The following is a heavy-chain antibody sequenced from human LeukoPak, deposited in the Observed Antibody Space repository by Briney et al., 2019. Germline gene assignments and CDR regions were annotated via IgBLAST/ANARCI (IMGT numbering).Heavy chain of an antibody. CDR2: MNPNSGNT. D-gene: IGHD2-2*02. CDR3: ERGDGYCSSTSCYTRRWDYYYFDIDG. Sequence: ASVKVSCKASGYTFISYDINWVRQATGQGLEWMGWMNPNSGNTGYAQKFRGRGTMTRNTSISTAYMELSSLRSEDTAVYYCERGDGYCSSTSCYTRRWDYYYFDIDGWGKAITVS. CDR1: GYTFISYD. J-gene: IGHJ6*03. V-gene: IGHV1-8*01.